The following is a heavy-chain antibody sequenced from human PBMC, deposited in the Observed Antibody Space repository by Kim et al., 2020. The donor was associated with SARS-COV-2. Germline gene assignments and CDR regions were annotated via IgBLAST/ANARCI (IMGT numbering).Heavy chain of an antibody. CDR1: GFTFSSSW. CDR3: AKGLPANGNVFDY. D-gene: IGHD2-2*01. V-gene: IGHV3-74*01. CDR2: INRDGSTT. J-gene: IGHJ4*02. Sequence: GGSLRLSCAASGFTFSSSWMHWVRQAPGKGLVWVSRINRDGSTTNYADSVKGRFTISRDNAKNTLYLQMNSLRAEDTAVYYCAKGLPANGNVFDYWGQGT.